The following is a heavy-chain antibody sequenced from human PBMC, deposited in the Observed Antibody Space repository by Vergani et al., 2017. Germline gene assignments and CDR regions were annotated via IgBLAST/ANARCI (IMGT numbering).Heavy chain of an antibody. J-gene: IGHJ4*02. Sequence: EVQLVESGGGLVQPGGSLRLSFAASGFTFSSYWMSWVRQAPGKGLEWVANIKQDGSEKYYVDSVKGRFTISRDNAKNSLYLQMNSLRAEDTAVYYCARGEPGYSYGYGSIDYWGQGTLVTVSS. CDR1: GFTFSSYW. V-gene: IGHV3-7*01. CDR2: IKQDGSEK. CDR3: ARGEPGYSYGYGSIDY. D-gene: IGHD5-18*01.